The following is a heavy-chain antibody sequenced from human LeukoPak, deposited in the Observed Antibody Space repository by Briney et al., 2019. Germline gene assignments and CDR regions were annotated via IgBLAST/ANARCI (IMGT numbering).Heavy chain of an antibody. CDR2: TGLESVHT. D-gene: IGHD5-24*01. V-gene: IGHV3-23*01. J-gene: IGHJ4*02. CDR1: GFIFSRHG. Sequence: PGGSLRLSCAASGFIFSRHGMSWVRQAPGKGLEWVSTTGLESVHTLCADSVQGRFTVSRDNSRNTLDLQMDNLRVDDTAVYYCAKGDDIGKHPTRAYYFDIWGQGTLVTVSS. CDR3: AKGDDIGKHPTRAYYFDI.